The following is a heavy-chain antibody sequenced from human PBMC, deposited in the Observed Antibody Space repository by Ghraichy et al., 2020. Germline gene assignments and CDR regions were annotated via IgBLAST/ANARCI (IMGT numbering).Heavy chain of an antibody. CDR3: ARGGTTKNQLRFLEWLPRTGLLEAFDI. Sequence: GGSLRLSCAASGFTFSSYDMHWVRQATGKGLEWVSAIGTAGDTYYPGSVKGRFTISRENAKNSLYLQMNSLRAGDTAVYYCARGGTTKNQLRFLEWLPRTGLLEAFDIWGQGTMVTVSS. CDR2: IGTAGDT. CDR1: GFTFSSYD. J-gene: IGHJ3*02. D-gene: IGHD3-3*01. V-gene: IGHV3-13*01.